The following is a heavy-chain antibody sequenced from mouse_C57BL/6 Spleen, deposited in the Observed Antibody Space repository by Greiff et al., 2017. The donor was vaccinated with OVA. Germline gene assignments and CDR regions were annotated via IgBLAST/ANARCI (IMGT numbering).Heavy chain of an antibody. CDR3: AKTGTKAFDY. Sequence: VQLQQPGAELVKPGASVKLSCKASGYTFTSYWMQWVKQRPGQGLEWIGEIDPSDSYTNYNQKFKGKATLTVDTSSSTAYMQLSSLTSEDSAVYYCAKTGTKAFDYWGQGTTLTVSS. V-gene: IGHV1-50*01. D-gene: IGHD4-1*01. J-gene: IGHJ2*01. CDR2: IDPSDSYT. CDR1: GYTFTSYW.